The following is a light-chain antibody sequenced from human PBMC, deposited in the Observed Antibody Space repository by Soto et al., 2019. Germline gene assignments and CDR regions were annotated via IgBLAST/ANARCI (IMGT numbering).Light chain of an antibody. J-gene: IGKJ1*01. CDR2: AAS. V-gene: IGKV3-15*01. CDR1: QNISNN. CDR3: QQYNSRPSCT. Sequence: EIVLTQFPATLSVSPGERATLSCRASQNISNNLNWYQQKPGQVPKLFIYAASSLPSEIPCRFSGSGSGTDFTLSISSLQPEDFAVYYCQQYNSRPSCTFGQGTKVDI.